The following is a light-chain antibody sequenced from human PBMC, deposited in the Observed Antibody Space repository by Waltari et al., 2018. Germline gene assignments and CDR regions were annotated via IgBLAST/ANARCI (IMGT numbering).Light chain of an antibody. CDR2: GVS. Sequence: SCRARQSVRGSLAWYQQKAGQAPRLLIYGVSSRATGIPERFSGSGSGTDFSLTISRLEPEDFAVYYCQHYVRLPATFGQGTKVEIK. J-gene: IGKJ1*01. V-gene: IGKV3-20*01. CDR1: QSVRGS. CDR3: QHYVRLPAT.